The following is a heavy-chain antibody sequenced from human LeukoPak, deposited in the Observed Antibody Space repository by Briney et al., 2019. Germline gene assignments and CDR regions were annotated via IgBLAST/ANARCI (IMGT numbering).Heavy chain of an antibody. CDR3: ARGCCTVSGLYFEF. D-gene: IGHD3-9*01. V-gene: IGHV1-18*01. J-gene: IGHJ4*02. CDR2: ISAYNGNT. CDR1: GYTFTSYG. Sequence: GAPLKVSCRASGYTFTSYGMSWVRQAPGQGLEWMVWISAYNGNTNYAQKFQGRVTMTTDTSTSTAYLELRSLRSDDTAVYYCARGCCTVSGLYFEFWGQGSLVTVSS.